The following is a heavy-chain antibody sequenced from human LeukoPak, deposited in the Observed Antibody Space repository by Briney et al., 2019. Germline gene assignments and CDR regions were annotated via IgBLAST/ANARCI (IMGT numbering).Heavy chain of an antibody. CDR3: ARTYYDFWSGYYSRYYYYGMDV. D-gene: IGHD3-3*01. J-gene: IGHJ6*02. CDR1: GLTFSSYA. V-gene: IGHV3-23*01. CDR2: ISGSGGST. Sequence: PGGSLRLSCAASGLTFSSYAMSWVRQAPGKGLEWVSAISGSGGSTYYADSVKGRFIISRDNSKNTLYLQMNSLRAEDTAVYYCARTYYDFWSGYYSRYYYYGMDVWGQGTTVTVSS.